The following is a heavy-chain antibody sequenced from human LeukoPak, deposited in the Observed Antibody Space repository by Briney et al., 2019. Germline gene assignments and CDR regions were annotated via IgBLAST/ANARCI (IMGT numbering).Heavy chain of an antibody. Sequence: GGSLRLSCAASGFTVSSNYMSWVRQAPGKGLEWVSVIYSGGSTYYADSVKGRFTISRDNSKNTLYLQMNSLRAEDTAVYYCACGGAPKPWNYMFVSSDYYYGMDVWGQGTTVTVSS. CDR1: GFTVSSNY. CDR3: ACGGAPKPWNYMFVSSDYYYGMDV. J-gene: IGHJ6*02. V-gene: IGHV3-53*01. CDR2: IYSGGST. D-gene: IGHD1-7*01.